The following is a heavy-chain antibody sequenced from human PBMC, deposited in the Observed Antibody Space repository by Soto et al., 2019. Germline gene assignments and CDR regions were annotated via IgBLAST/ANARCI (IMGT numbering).Heavy chain of an antibody. CDR2: IKSETHGGTT. V-gene: IGHV3-15*07. CDR3: TTDSYSDMNVVRFDN. J-gene: IGHJ4*01. D-gene: IGHD1-26*01. CDR1: GFTLSNAW. Sequence: GGSLRLSCVGSGFTLSNAWINWVRQAPGKGLQWVGRIKSETHGGTTDFAAPVKGRFAISRDDSRNLVYMQMNSLKIEDTAVYYCTTDSYSDMNVVRFDNWGHGTLVT.